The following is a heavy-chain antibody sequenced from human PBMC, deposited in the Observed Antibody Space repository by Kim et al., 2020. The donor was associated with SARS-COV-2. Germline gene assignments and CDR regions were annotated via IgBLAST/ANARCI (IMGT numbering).Heavy chain of an antibody. CDR3: ARDRRIAARPEVMDV. D-gene: IGHD6-6*01. Sequence: PETLSLTCTVSGGSISSYYWSWIRQPAGKGLEWIGRIYTSGSTNYNPSLKSRVTMSVDTSKNQFSLKLSSVTAADTAVYYCARDRRIAARPEVMDVWGQGTTVTVSS. V-gene: IGHV4-4*07. CDR2: IYTSGST. J-gene: IGHJ6*02. CDR1: GGSISSYY.